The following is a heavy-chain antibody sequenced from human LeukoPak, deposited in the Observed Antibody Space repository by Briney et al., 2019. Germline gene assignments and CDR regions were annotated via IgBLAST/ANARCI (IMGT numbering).Heavy chain of an antibody. CDR1: GYTFTSYG. Sequence: GASVKVSCKASGYTFTSYGISWVRQAPGQGLEWMGWINPNSGGTNYAQKFQGRVTMTRDTSISTAYMELSRLRSDDTAVYYCARGLDNIVVVPAAHPPAFDIWGQGTMVTVSS. CDR3: ARGLDNIVVVPAAHPPAFDI. CDR2: INPNSGGT. J-gene: IGHJ3*02. D-gene: IGHD2-2*01. V-gene: IGHV1-2*02.